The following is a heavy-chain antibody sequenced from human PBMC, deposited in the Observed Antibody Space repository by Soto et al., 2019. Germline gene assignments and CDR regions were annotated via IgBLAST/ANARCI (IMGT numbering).Heavy chain of an antibody. D-gene: IGHD1-26*01. J-gene: IGHJ4*02. V-gene: IGHV4-34*01. CDR2: INHSGST. Sequence: PSETLSLTCAVYGGSFSGYYWTWIRQPPGTGLEWIGEINHSGSTNYNPSLKSRVTISVDTSKNQFSLKLTSVTAADTAVYYCARLRPSGTSDYWGQGTLVTVSS. CDR3: ARLRPSGTSDY. CDR1: GGSFSGYY.